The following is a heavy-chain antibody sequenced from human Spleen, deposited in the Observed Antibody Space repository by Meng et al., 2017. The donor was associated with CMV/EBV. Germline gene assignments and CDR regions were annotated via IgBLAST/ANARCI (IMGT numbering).Heavy chain of an antibody. J-gene: IGHJ4*02. CDR2: IYYSGST. V-gene: IGHV4-59*12. D-gene: IGHD6-13*01. Sequence: SETLSLTCTVSGGSITSYYWSWIRQPPGKGLEWIGYIYYSGSTSYNPSLKSRVTISVDTSKNQFSLKLSSVTAADTAVYYCARCIIAAAAPDYWGQGTLVTVSS. CDR3: ARCIIAAAAPDY. CDR1: GGSITSYY.